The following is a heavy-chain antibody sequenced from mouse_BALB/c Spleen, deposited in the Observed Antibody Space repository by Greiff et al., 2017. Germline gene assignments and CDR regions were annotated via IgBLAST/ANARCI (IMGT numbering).Heavy chain of an antibody. Sequence: LVKTGASVKISCKASGYSFTGYYMHWVKQSHGKSLEWIGYISCYNGATSYNQKFKGKATFTVDTSSSTAYMQFNSLTSEDSAVYFCARSPGAHYAMDYWGQGTSVTVSS. CDR1: GYSFTGYY. CDR2: ISCYNGAT. J-gene: IGHJ4*01. V-gene: IGHV1S34*01. CDR3: ARSPGAHYAMDY.